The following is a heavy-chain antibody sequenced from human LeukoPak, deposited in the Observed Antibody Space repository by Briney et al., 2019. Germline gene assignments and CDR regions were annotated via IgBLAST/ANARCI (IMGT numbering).Heavy chain of an antibody. V-gene: IGHV3-30*18. CDR1: GLTFSSYG. D-gene: IGHD2-2*01. CDR3: AKGEDRYASDY. CDR2: ISYDGSNK. Sequence: GRSLRLSCAASGLTFSSYGMHWVRQAPDKGLEWVAVISYDGSNKYYADSVKGRFTISRDNSNNTVFLQMNSLRGEDTAMYYCAKGEDRYASDYWGQGTLVTVSS. J-gene: IGHJ4*02.